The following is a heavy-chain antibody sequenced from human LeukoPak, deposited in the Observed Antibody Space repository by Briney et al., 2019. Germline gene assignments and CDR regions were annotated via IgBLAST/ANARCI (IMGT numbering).Heavy chain of an antibody. V-gene: IGHV4-39*07. CDR3: ARDGGDKRWLQSYYFDY. D-gene: IGHD5-24*01. Sequence: SETLSLTCTVSGGSISSSSYYWGWIRQPPGKGLEWIGSIYYSGSTYYNPSLKSRVTISVDTSKNQFSLKLSSVTAADTAVYYCARDGGDKRWLQSYYFDYWGQGTLVTVSS. CDR2: IYYSGST. CDR1: GGSISSSSYY. J-gene: IGHJ4*02.